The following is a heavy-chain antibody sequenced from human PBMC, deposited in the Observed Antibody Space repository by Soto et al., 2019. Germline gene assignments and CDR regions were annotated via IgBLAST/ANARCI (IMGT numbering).Heavy chain of an antibody. CDR3: AILFGGVIHRDPLAI. CDR1: GDSVSSNSAA. CDR2: TYYRSKWYN. Sequence: SQTLSLTCAISGDSVSSNSAAWNWIWQSPSRGLEWLGRTYYRSKWYNDYAVSVKSRITINPDTSKNQFSLQLNSVTPEDTAVYYCAILFGGVIHRDPLAICGQGSMVTVSS. J-gene: IGHJ3*02. D-gene: IGHD3-16*02. V-gene: IGHV6-1*01.